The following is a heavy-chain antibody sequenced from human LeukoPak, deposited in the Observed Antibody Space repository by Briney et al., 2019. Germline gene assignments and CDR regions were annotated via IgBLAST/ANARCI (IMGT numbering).Heavy chain of an antibody. V-gene: IGHV1-8*03. J-gene: IGHJ4*02. Sequence: ASVKLSCKASGYTFTSYDINWVRQATGQGLEWMGWMSPKSGNTGYAQKFQGRVTITRNTSINTAYMELSRLGSEDTSVYSCSRGVAYSNYGGDFDYSGEGTLVTVSS. CDR3: SRGVAYSNYGGDFDY. CDR2: MSPKSGNT. D-gene: IGHD4-11*01. CDR1: GYTFTSYD.